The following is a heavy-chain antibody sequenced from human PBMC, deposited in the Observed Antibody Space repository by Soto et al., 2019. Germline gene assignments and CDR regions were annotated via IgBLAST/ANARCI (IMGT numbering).Heavy chain of an antibody. CDR2: IWYDGTNK. J-gene: IGHJ6*02. CDR1: GFTFSSYG. CDR3: ARDRGAVAGTRYYYGMVV. D-gene: IGHD6-13*01. Sequence: QVQLVESGGGVVQPGRSLRLSCAASGFTFSSYGMHWVRQAPDKGLEWVAVIWYDGTNKYYTDSVKGRFTISRDNSXXTXXLQMNSLRAEDTAVYYCARDRGAVAGTRYYYGMVVWGQGTTVTVSS. V-gene: IGHV3-33*01.